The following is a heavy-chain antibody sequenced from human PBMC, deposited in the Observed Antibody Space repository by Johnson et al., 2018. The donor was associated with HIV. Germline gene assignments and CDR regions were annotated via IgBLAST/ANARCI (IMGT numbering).Heavy chain of an antibody. CDR2: ISYDGSNK. J-gene: IGHJ3*02. Sequence: QVQLVESGGGVVQPGRSLRLSCAASGFTFSSYGMHWVRQAPGKGLEWVAVISYDGSNKYYADSVKGRFTISRDNSKNSLYLQMNSLRAEDTGLYYCARVVLVRLAVAGPSRDAFDIWGQGTMVTVSS. V-gene: IGHV3-30*03. D-gene: IGHD6-19*01. CDR1: GFTFSSYG. CDR3: ARVVLVRLAVAGPSRDAFDI.